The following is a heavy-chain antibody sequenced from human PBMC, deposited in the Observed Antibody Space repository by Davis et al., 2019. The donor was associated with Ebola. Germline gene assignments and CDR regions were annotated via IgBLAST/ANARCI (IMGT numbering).Heavy chain of an antibody. CDR2: ISYDGSDK. CDR3: AREARGYSSGCFDY. CDR1: GFTFSSYW. D-gene: IGHD6-19*01. Sequence: GESLKISCAASGFTFSSYWMSWVRQAPGKGLEWMAVISYDGSDKYYADSVKGRFTISRDNSKNTLYLQMNSLRAEDTALYYCAREARGYSSGCFDYWGQGTLVTVSS. V-gene: IGHV3-30-3*01. J-gene: IGHJ4*02.